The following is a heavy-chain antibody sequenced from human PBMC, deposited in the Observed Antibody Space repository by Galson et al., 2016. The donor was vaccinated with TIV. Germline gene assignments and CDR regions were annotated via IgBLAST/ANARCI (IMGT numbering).Heavy chain of an antibody. V-gene: IGHV3-23*01. CDR2: ISAGGGST. CDR1: GFTFSSHA. D-gene: IGHD3-22*01. CDR3: AKVPSSGFSYYYGLDV. Sequence: SLRLSCAASGFTFSSHAMTWVRQPPGKGLEWVSAISAGGGSTYYADSVQGRFTISRDNSKNTQYLQMNSLRAEDMAIYYCAKVPSSGFSYYYGLDVWGQGTTVTVSS. J-gene: IGHJ6*02.